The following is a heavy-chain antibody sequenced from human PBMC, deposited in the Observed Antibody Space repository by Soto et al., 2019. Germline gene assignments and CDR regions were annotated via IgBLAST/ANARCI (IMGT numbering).Heavy chain of an antibody. CDR1: GYSFTSYW. D-gene: IGHD4-17*01. Sequence: GESLKISCKGSGYSFTSYWIGWVRQMPGKGLEWMGIIYPGDSDTRYSPSFQGQVTISADKSISTAYLQWSSLKASDTAMYYCAITAGTYGDYDGDYYYMDVFGKAPTVTISS. CDR2: IYPGDSDT. J-gene: IGHJ6*03. CDR3: AITAGTYGDYDGDYYYMDV. V-gene: IGHV5-51*01.